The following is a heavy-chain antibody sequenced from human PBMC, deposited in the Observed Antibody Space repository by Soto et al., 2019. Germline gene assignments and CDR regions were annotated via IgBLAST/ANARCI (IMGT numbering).Heavy chain of an antibody. D-gene: IGHD5-12*01. V-gene: IGHV3-15*07. Sequence: PGGSLRLSCAASGFTFSNAWMNWVRQAPGKGLEWVGRIKSKTDGGTTDYAAPVKGRFTISRDDSKNTLYLQMNSLKTEDTAVYYCTTDDGDGYPLGYYYYGMDVWGQGTTVTVSS. CDR3: TTDDGDGYPLGYYYYGMDV. J-gene: IGHJ6*02. CDR2: IKSKTDGGTT. CDR1: GFTFSNAW.